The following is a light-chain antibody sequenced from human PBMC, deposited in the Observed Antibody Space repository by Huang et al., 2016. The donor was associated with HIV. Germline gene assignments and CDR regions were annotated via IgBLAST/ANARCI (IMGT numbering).Light chain of an antibody. CDR3: QQYYSTPPVT. CDR2: CAT. Sequence: DIVMTQSPDSLAVSLGERATINCKSSQSVLYSSNNKNYLAWYQQNTGQPPKLLIYCATTRESGVPDRLSRSGSGTDYTLSISSLQAEDVAVYYCQQYYSTPPVTFGPGTKVDIK. CDR1: QSVLYSSNNKNY. J-gene: IGKJ3*01. V-gene: IGKV4-1*01.